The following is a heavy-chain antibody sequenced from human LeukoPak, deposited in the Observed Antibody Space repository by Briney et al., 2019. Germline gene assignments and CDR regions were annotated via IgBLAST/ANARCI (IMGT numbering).Heavy chain of an antibody. J-gene: IGHJ4*02. D-gene: IGHD4-23*01. V-gene: IGHV3-48*03. CDR3: ARDGNYGGNFGALDY. CDR2: ISSSGSPK. Sequence: GGSLRLSCAASGFTFSNFDMNCVRQAPGKGLEWVSYISSSGSPKYYADSVRGRFTISRDNAENSLYLQMNSLRAEDTAVYYCARDGNYGGNFGALDYWGQGTLVTVSS. CDR1: GFTFSNFD.